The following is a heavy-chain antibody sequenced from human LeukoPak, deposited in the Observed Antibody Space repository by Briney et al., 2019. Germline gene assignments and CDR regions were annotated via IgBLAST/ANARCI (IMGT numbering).Heavy chain of an antibody. CDR2: TYYRSKWRN. D-gene: IGHD3-22*01. Sequence: SQTLSLTCAISGGSVSSNSASWNWIRQSPSRGPEWLGRTYYRSKWRNDYAVSVKSRITISPDTSKNQFSLQLNSVTPEDTAVYYCARGTGDSCKDWGLGTLVTVSS. CDR3: ARGTGDSCKD. J-gene: IGHJ4*02. CDR1: GGSVSSNSAS. V-gene: IGHV6-1*01.